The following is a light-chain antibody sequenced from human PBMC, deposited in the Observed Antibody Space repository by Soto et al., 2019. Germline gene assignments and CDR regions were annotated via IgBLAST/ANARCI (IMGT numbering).Light chain of an antibody. Sequence: DIQMTQSPSTLSGSVGDRVTITFRASQTISSWLAWYQQKPGKAPKLLIYGASSLASGVPSRFSGSGSGTEFTLTISSLQPDDFATYYCQQHNGYSERMFGQGTKVDIK. CDR2: GAS. V-gene: IGKV1-5*01. J-gene: IGKJ1*01. CDR3: QQHNGYSERM. CDR1: QTISSW.